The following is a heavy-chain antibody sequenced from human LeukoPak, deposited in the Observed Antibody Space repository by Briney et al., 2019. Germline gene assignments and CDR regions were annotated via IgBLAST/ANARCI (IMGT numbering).Heavy chain of an antibody. CDR2: INPNSGGT. Sequence: ASVKVSCKASGYTFTGYYMHWVRQAPGQGLEWMGWINPNSGGTNYAQKFQGRVTMTRDTSISTAYMELSRLRSDDTAVYYCARVYYGSGSYYPYYYYSMDVWGQGTTVTVSS. CDR1: GYTFTGYY. CDR3: ARVYYGSGSYYPYYYYSMDV. J-gene: IGHJ6*02. D-gene: IGHD3-10*01. V-gene: IGHV1-2*02.